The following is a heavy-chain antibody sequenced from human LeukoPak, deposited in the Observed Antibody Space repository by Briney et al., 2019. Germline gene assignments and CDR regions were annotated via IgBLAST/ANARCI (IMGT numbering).Heavy chain of an antibody. J-gene: IGHJ6*03. V-gene: IGHV4-4*07. CDR1: GASISGYY. CDR3: ARTAERQQMVQGTYFYYYFMDV. CDR2: IYTTGST. Sequence: SETLSLACSVSGASISGYYWTWIRQPAGRGLEWIGRIYTTGSTKYNPSLKSRVIMSGDASKNQFSLNLTSVTAADTAVYFCARTAERQQMVQGTYFYYYFMDVWAKGTTVTISS. D-gene: IGHD6-13*01.